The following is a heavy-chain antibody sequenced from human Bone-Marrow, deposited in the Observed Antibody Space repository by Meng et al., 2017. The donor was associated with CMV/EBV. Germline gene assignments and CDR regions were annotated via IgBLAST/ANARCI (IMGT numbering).Heavy chain of an antibody. J-gene: IGHJ4*02. V-gene: IGHV3-66*02. Sequence: GGSLRLSCAASGFTVDTNYMTWVRQAPGKGLEWVSVMYSGGYTYYADSVKGRFTISRDSSRNTLSLQMNSLRTEDTAVYYCVRSVGGVARHWGQGTRVTVSS. CDR3: VRSVGGVARH. D-gene: IGHD3-16*01. CDR1: GFTVDTNY. CDR2: MYSGGYT.